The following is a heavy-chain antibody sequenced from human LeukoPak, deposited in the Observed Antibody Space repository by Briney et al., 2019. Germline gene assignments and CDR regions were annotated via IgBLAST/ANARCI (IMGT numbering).Heavy chain of an antibody. V-gene: IGHV3-7*01. CDR3: VRIPNSANFPNWFDP. CDR2: IKQDGSEK. D-gene: IGHD4/OR15-4a*01. J-gene: IGHJ5*02. Sequence: GGSLRLSCAASGFTFSSYWMSWVRQTPGKGLEWVANIKQDGSEKYYVDSVKGRFTISRDNAKNSLYLQMNNLRADDTAVYYCVRIPNSANFPNWFDPWGQGTLVTVSS. CDR1: GFTFSSYW.